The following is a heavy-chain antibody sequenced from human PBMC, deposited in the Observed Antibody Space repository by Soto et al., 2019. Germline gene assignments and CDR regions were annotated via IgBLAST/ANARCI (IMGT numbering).Heavy chain of an antibody. Sequence: GGSLRLSCAASGFTFSDYYMGWIRQAPGKGLEWVSYISSSGSIIYYADSVKGRFTISRDNAKNSLYLQMNSLRAEDTAVYYCARAKPYYNWHYFSWFDPWGQGTLVTFSS. CDR2: ISSSGSII. CDR3: ARAKPYYNWHYFSWFDP. V-gene: IGHV3-11*01. D-gene: IGHD1-7*01. CDR1: GFTFSDYY. J-gene: IGHJ5*02.